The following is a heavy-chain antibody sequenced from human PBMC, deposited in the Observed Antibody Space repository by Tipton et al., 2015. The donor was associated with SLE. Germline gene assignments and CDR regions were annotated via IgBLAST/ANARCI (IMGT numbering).Heavy chain of an antibody. CDR1: GGSISSYY. CDR3: AREYSYYYDSSGYHYYFDY. CDR2: IYYSGST. J-gene: IGHJ4*02. V-gene: IGHV4-59*01. Sequence: TLSLTCTVSGGSISSYYWSWIRQPPGKGLESIGYIYYSGSTNYNPSLKSRVTISVDTSKNQFSLKLSSVTAADTAVYYCAREYSYYYDSSGYHYYFDYWGQGTLVTVSS. D-gene: IGHD3-22*01.